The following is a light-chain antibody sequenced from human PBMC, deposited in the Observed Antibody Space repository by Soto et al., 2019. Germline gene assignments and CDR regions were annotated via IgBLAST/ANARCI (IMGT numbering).Light chain of an antibody. J-gene: IGLJ1*01. CDR2: GNS. CDR1: SSNIGAGYD. CDR3: RSYDSSLSGSV. Sequence: QSVLTQAPSVSGAPGQRVTISCTGSSSNIGAGYDVHWYQQLPGTAPKLLIYGNSNRPSGVPDRFSGSKSGTSASLAITGLQDEDEDDYYCRSYDSSLSGSVFGTGTKVTVL. V-gene: IGLV1-40*01.